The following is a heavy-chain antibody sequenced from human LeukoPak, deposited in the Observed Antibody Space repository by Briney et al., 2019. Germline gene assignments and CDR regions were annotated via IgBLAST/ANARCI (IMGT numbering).Heavy chain of an antibody. Sequence: RPSETLSLTCSVSGGSVSSGSYYWGWIRQPPGKGLEWIGYIYYSGSTNYNPSLKSRVTVSVDTSKNQFSLKLNSVTAADTAVYYCARGGGYQYSFDYWGQGALVTVSS. CDR1: GGSVSSGSYY. D-gene: IGHD3-22*01. CDR2: IYYSGST. CDR3: ARGGGYQYSFDY. J-gene: IGHJ4*02. V-gene: IGHV4-61*01.